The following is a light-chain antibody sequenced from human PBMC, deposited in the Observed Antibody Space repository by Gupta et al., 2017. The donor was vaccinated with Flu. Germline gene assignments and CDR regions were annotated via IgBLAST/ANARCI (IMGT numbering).Light chain of an antibody. CDR1: VLSQRY. CDR3: QSADSSDTWI. V-gene: IGLV3-25*02. Sequence: ALTHPPSVSASPGQPAGITCSGDVLSQRYTYWYQQKAGQAPVLVLYKDTEKSSVLPERFSGSSAGTTVALTITGLQAEDEAYYFCQSADSSDTWIFGGGTKLTVL. J-gene: IGLJ2*01. CDR2: KDT.